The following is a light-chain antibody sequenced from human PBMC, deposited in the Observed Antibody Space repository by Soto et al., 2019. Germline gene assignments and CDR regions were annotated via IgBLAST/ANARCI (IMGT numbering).Light chain of an antibody. CDR2: VNTGGSH. Sequence: QSVLTQSPSASASLGASVKLTCTLSDGHSDYAVAWHQQQPEKGPRYLMKVNTGGSHAKGDGIPDRFSGSSSGTERYLTISSLRSEDEAVYYCQTWGAGIVVFGGGTKLTVL. CDR1: DGHSDYA. CDR3: QTWGAGIVV. J-gene: IGLJ3*02. V-gene: IGLV4-69*01.